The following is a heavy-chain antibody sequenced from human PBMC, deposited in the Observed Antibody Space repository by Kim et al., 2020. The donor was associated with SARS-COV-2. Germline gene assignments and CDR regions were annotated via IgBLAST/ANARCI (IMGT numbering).Heavy chain of an antibody. V-gene: IGHV1-69*13. CDR3: ARARGPDIVVVVAATEFNWFXP. J-gene: IGHJ5*02. CDR2: IIPIFGTA. Sequence: SVKVSCKASGGTFSSYAISWVRQAPGQGLEWMGGIIPIFGTANYAQKFQGRVTITADESTSTAYMELSSLRSEDTAVYYCARARGPDIVVVVAATEFNWFXPWGQGXXVTVSS. CDR1: GGTFSSYA. D-gene: IGHD2-15*01.